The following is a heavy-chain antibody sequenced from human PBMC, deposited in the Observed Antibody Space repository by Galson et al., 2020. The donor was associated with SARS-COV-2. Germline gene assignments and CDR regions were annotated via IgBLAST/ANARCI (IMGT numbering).Heavy chain of an antibody. CDR2: TSDDANNK. V-gene: IGHV3-30*03. Sequence: GESLKISCAPSGFTFSNYGMHWVRQAPGKGLEWVAVTSDDANNKYYADSVKGRFTISRDNSKNTLHLQMNSLRAEDTAVYYCARGAYRSSWALGDAFDIWGQGTMVTVSS. CDR1: GFTFSNYG. D-gene: IGHD6-6*01. J-gene: IGHJ3*02. CDR3: ARGAYRSSWALGDAFDI.